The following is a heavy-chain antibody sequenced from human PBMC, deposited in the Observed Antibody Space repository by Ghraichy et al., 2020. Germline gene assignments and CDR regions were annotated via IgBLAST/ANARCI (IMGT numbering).Heavy chain of an antibody. V-gene: IGHV3-23*01. D-gene: IGHD7-27*01. CDR3: AKAIINWGTTHFDY. CDR1: GFTFSSYA. J-gene: IGHJ4*02. Sequence: GESLNISCAASGFTFSSYAMSWVRQAPGKGLEWVSAVSGSGGSTYSADSVKGRFTISRDNSKNTLYLQLNSLRAEDTAVYYCAKAIINWGTTHFDYWGQGTLVTVSS. CDR2: VSGSGGST.